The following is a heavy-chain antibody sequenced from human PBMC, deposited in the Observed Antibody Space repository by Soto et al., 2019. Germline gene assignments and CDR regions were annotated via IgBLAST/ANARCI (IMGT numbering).Heavy chain of an antibody. CDR1: GGSFDDFY. CDR2: ISHDGGT. Sequence: QVQLQQWGAGLLRPSETRSLTCAFYGGSFDDFYWSWVRQSPGKGLEWVGEISHDGGTNYSPSLASRVSISVDTSKNQFSLHLRSVTAADTGLYYCARGQLVWYGDLTPYHRDMDVWGQGTTVTVSS. V-gene: IGHV4-34*02. D-gene: IGHD3-10*01. CDR3: ARGQLVWYGDLTPYHRDMDV. J-gene: IGHJ6*02.